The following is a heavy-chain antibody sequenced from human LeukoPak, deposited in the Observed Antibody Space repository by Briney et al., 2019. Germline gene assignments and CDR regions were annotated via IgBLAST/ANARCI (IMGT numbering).Heavy chain of an antibody. CDR3: VKGRVYPTYSFDY. J-gene: IGHJ4*02. CDR2: IYYSGST. Sequence: PSETLSLTCTVSGGSISSYYWSWIRQPPGKGLEWIGYIYYSGSTNYNPSLKSRVTISVDTSKNQFSLKLSSVTAADTAVYYCVKGRVYPTYSFDYWGQGPLATVSS. V-gene: IGHV4-59*01. D-gene: IGHD2-21*01. CDR1: GGSISSYY.